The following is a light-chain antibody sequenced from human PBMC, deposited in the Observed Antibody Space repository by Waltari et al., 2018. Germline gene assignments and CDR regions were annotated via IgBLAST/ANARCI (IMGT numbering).Light chain of an antibody. Sequence: SPGQSVTISCTGASSDIGRYDIVSWYQQHPGNAPKLVISDVSKRPSGVSDRFSGSKSGDTASLTISGLQFEDEADYYCCSYAGNYVWVFGGGTRLTVL. CDR2: DVS. CDR3: CSYAGNYVWV. CDR1: SSDIGRYDI. J-gene: IGLJ3*02. V-gene: IGLV2-23*02.